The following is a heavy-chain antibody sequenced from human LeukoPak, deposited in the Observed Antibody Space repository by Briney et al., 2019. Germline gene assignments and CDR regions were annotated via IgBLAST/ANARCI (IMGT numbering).Heavy chain of an antibody. J-gene: IGHJ4*02. CDR3: AREGYCSSTSCAYYFDY. CDR1: GFTFNYYA. Sequence: GTSLRLSCVASGFTFNYYAIHWVRQAPGKGLEWVAVISFDGKNKFYADSVKGRFTISRDNSKNTLYLQMNSLRAEDTAVYYCAREGYCSSTSCAYYFDYWGQGTLVTVSS. CDR2: ISFDGKNK. D-gene: IGHD2-2*01. V-gene: IGHV3-30*04.